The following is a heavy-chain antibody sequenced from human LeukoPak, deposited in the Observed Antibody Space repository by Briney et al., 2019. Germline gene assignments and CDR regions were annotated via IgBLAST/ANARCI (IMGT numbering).Heavy chain of an antibody. Sequence: PSQTLSLTCTVSGGSISSGSYYWSWIRQPAGKGLEWIGRIYTSGSTNYNPSLKSRVTISVDTSKNQFSLKLSSVTAADTAVYYCARESYDILTGYYMDVWGKGTTVTISS. V-gene: IGHV4-61*02. CDR2: IYTSGST. J-gene: IGHJ6*03. CDR1: GGSISSGSYY. CDR3: ARESYDILTGYYMDV. D-gene: IGHD3-9*01.